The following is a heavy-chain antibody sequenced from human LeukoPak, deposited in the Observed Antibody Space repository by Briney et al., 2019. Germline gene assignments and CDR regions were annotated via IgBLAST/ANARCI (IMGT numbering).Heavy chain of an antibody. CDR2: IYYSGST. CDR1: GGSISSYY. D-gene: IGHD6-6*01. Sequence: TSETLSLTCIVSGGSISSYYWSWIRQPPGKGLEWIGYIYYSGSTNYNPSLKSRVTISVDTSKNQFSLKLSSVTAADTAVYYCARAMSIAARLPTIFDYWGQGTLVTVSS. V-gene: IGHV4-59*08. J-gene: IGHJ4*02. CDR3: ARAMSIAARLPTIFDY.